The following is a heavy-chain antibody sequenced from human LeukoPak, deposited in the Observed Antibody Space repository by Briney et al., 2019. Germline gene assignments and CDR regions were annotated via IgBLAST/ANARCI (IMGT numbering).Heavy chain of an antibody. Sequence: KTSETLSLTCTVSRGSISPYYWSWIRQSPGKGLEWIGYIYYIRTTNYNPSLQSRVTMSVDTSTNQFTLNLASVTAADTAVYYCARGGFESCSAGSCLLGNYWGQGILVAVSS. V-gene: IGHV4-59*01. CDR3: ARGGFESCSAGSCLLGNY. CDR2: IYYIRTT. J-gene: IGHJ4*02. D-gene: IGHD2-15*01. CDR1: RGSISPYY.